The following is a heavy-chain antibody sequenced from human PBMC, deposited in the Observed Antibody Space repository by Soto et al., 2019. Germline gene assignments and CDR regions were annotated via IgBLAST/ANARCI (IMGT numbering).Heavy chain of an antibody. D-gene: IGHD3-9*01. CDR2: MNTNSGNT. Sequence: ASVKVSCKASGYTFTSYDINWVRQATGQGREWMGWMNTNSGNTGYAQKFQGRVTMTRNTSISTAYIELGSLRSEDTAVYYCARGQQYYDILTGYPIIPYYYYYMDVWGKGTTVTVSS. J-gene: IGHJ6*03. V-gene: IGHV1-8*01. CDR3: ARGQQYYDILTGYPIIPYYYYYMDV. CDR1: GYTFTSYD.